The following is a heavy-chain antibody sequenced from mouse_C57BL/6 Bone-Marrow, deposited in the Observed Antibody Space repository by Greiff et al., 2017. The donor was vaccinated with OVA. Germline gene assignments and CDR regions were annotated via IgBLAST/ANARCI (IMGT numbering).Heavy chain of an antibody. CDR3: ARRYGSSLYYFDY. V-gene: IGHV1-78*01. CDR1: GYTFTDHT. J-gene: IGHJ2*01. CDR2: IYPSDGST. D-gene: IGHD1-1*01. Sequence: QVQLQQSDAELVKPGASVKISCKVSGYTFTDHTIHWMKQRPEQGLEWIGNIYPSDGSTKYNEKFKGKGTLTADKASSTAYMQLNSLRSEDSAVYFCARRYGSSLYYFDYRGQGTTLTGAS.